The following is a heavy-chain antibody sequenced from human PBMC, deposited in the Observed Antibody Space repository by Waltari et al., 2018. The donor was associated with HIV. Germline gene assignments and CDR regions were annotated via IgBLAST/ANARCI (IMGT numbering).Heavy chain of an antibody. D-gene: IGHD3-10*01. CDR3: ARGQYGPGSREDY. V-gene: IGHV4-34*02. CDR2: INHSGRT. J-gene: IGHJ4*02. Sequence: QLQLQQWGTGLLKPSETLSLTCAVHGRSSSNYYWSWIRQPPGKGLEWIAEINHSGRTNYNPSLKSRLTISVDTSKTQFSVKLTSVTAADTAVYFCARGQYGPGSREDYCGQGTLVTVAS. CDR1: GRSSSNYY.